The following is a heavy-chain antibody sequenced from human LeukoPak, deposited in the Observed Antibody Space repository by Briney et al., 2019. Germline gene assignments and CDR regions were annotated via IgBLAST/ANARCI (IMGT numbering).Heavy chain of an antibody. CDR2: IGGSSTSI. V-gene: IGHV3-21*01. D-gene: IGHD4-17*01. Sequence: GGSLRLSCAASGFTFSTYSMNWVRQAPGKGVEWVSSIGGSSTSIYYADSVKRRFTISRDNAKSSLYLQMNSLRAEDAAVYYCARELGGDYGEAFDIWGQGTMVTVSS. J-gene: IGHJ3*02. CDR3: ARELGGDYGEAFDI. CDR1: GFTFSTYS.